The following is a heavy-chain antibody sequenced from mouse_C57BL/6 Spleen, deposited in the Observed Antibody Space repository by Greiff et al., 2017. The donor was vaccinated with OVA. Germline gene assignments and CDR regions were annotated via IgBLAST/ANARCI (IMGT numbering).Heavy chain of an antibody. Sequence: QVQLQQPGAELVKPGASVKLSCKASGYTFTSYWMPWVKQRPGQGLEWIGLIHPNSGSTNYNEKFKIKATLTVAKSSSTAYMQLSSLTSEDAAVYYCAKGAGPGYYGYWGQGTTLTVSS. J-gene: IGHJ2*01. CDR2: IHPNSGST. CDR1: GYTFTSYW. D-gene: IGHD1-1*01. CDR3: AKGAGPGYYGY. V-gene: IGHV1-64*01.